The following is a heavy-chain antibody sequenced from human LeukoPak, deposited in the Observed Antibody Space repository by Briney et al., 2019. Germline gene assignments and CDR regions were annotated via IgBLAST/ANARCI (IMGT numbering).Heavy chain of an antibody. J-gene: IGHJ5*02. CDR2: IYTSGST. CDR3: ARGVVVVPAAEADHWFDP. V-gene: IGHV4-61*02. CDR1: GGSISSGSYY. Sequence: SETLSLTCTVSGGSISSGSYYWSWIRQPAGKGLEWIGRIYTSGSTNYNPSLKSRVTISVDTSKNQFSLKLSSVTAADTAVYYCARGVVVVPAAEADHWFDPWGQGTLVTVSS. D-gene: IGHD2-2*01.